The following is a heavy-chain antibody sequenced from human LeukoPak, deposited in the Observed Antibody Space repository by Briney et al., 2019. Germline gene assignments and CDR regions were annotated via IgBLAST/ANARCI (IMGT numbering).Heavy chain of an antibody. CDR2: ISGSGGST. J-gene: IGHJ4*02. D-gene: IGHD5-18*01. Sequence: PGGSLRLPCAASGFTFSSYAMSWVRQAPGKGLEWVSAISGSGGSTYYADSVKGRFTISRDNSKNTLYLQMNSLRAEDTAVYYCAKGRYSYGFACFDYWGQGTLVTVSS. CDR3: AKGRYSYGFACFDY. V-gene: IGHV3-23*01. CDR1: GFTFSSYA.